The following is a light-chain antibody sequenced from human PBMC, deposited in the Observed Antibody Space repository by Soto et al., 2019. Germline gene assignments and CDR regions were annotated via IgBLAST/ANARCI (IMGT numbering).Light chain of an antibody. CDR2: AAS. CDR1: RIITDF. V-gene: IGKV1-39*01. Sequence: DIQMTQSPSSLSASVGDRVTSTARPSRIITDFLNWLQQNPGKALELLIYAASSLQSGVPSRLSVSGSGTDFTLTIGSLQPEDFSTYYCQPRYSTPPTFGQGTRVEIQ. CDR3: QPRYSTPPT. J-gene: IGKJ1*01.